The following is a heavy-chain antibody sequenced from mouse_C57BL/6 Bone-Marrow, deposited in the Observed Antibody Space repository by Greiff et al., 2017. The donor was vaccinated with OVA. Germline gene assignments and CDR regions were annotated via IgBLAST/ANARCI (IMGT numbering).Heavy chain of an antibody. CDR1: GYTFTSYW. V-gene: IGHV1-55*01. Sequence: QVQLQQPGAELVKPGASVKMSCKASGYTFTSYWITWVKQRPGQGLEWIGDIYPGSGSTNYNEKFKSKATLTVDTSSSTAYMQLSSLTSEDSAVYDCARKGNDSAWFAYWGQGTLVTVSA. CDR3: ARKGNDSAWFAY. D-gene: IGHD2-4*01. CDR2: IYPGSGST. J-gene: IGHJ3*01.